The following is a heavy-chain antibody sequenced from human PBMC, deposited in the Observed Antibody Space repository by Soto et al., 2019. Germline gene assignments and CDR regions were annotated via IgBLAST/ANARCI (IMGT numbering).Heavy chain of an antibody. CDR2: IFPGDSDI. CDR1: GYSFISYW. V-gene: IGHV5-51*01. J-gene: IGHJ6*02. Sequence: EVQLVQSGPEVKKAGESLKISCKTSGYSFISYWIGWVRQKPGKGLEWMGIIFPGDSDIRYSPSFEGQVTLSADKSTNTAFLQWTTLKASDSAIYYCARAVYGSGPQDVWGQGTTVSVSS. CDR3: ARAVYGSGPQDV. D-gene: IGHD3-10*01.